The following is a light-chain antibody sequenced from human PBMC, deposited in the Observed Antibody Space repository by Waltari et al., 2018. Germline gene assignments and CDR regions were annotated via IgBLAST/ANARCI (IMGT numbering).Light chain of an antibody. V-gene: IGLV3-21*04. J-gene: IGLJ2*01. CDR3: QVSDSTTDLVI. Sequence: SYVLTQPPSVSVAPGETSRITWGGDNIGGYGVHWYQQKPGQAPVLVLYYDNDRPSGIPERFSGSNFGNTATLTISRVEAGDEADYYCQVSDSTTDLVIFGGGTKLTVL. CDR2: YDN. CDR1: NIGGYG.